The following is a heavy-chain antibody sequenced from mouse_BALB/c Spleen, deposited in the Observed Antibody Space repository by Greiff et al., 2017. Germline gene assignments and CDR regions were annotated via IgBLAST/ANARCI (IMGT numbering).Heavy chain of an antibody. V-gene: IGHV5-6*01. J-gene: IGHJ2*01. CDR2: ISSGGSYT. CDR1: GFTFSSYG. D-gene: IGHD2-4*01. CDR3: ARLGDDYDGFDY. Sequence: EVKLVESGGDLVKPGGSLKLSCAASGFTFSSYGMSWVRQTPDKRLEWVATISSGGSYTYYPDSVKGRFTISRDNAKNTLYLQMSSLKSEDTAMYYCARLGDDYDGFDYWGQGTTLTVSS.